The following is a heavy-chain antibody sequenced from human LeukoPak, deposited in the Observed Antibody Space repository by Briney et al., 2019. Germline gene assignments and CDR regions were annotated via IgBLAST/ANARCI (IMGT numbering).Heavy chain of an antibody. CDR3: AKPYCSGGSCYFDY. V-gene: IGHV3-30*18. CDR1: GFSFSTSG. D-gene: IGHD2-15*01. CDR2: ISYDGSNK. J-gene: IGHJ4*02. Sequence: PGGSLRLSCATSGFSFSTSGMHWVRQAPGKGLEWVAVISYDGSNKYYADSVKGRFTISRDNSKNTLYLQMNSLRAEDTAVYYCAKPYCSGGSCYFDYWGQGTLVTVSS.